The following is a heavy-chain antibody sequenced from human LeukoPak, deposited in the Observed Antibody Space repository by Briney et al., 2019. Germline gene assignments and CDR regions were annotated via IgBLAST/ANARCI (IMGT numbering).Heavy chain of an antibody. CDR2: IYYSGST. J-gene: IGHJ4*02. V-gene: IGHV4-39*07. Sequence: SETLSLTCTVSGGSISSSSYYWGWIRQPPGKGLEWIGSIYYSGSTYYNPSLKSRVTISVDTSKNQFSLKLSSVTAADTAVYYCARGLGGHSWGTYIPYYFDYWGQGTLVTVSS. D-gene: IGHD3-16*01. CDR1: GGSISSSSYY. CDR3: ARGLGGHSWGTYIPYYFDY.